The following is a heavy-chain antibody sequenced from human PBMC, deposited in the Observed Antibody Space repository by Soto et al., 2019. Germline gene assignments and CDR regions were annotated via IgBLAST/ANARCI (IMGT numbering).Heavy chain of an antibody. V-gene: IGHV1-46*03. J-gene: IGHJ5*02. D-gene: IGHD3-22*01. CDR2: INPSGGST. CDR3: AGDNYYYDSSGYSWFDP. CDR1: GYTFTSYY. Sequence: ASVKVSCKASGYTFTSYYMHWVRQPPGQGLEWMGIINPSGGSTSYAQKFQGRVTMTRDTSTSTVYMELSSLRSEDTAVYYCAGDNYYYDSSGYSWFDPWGQGTLVTVSS.